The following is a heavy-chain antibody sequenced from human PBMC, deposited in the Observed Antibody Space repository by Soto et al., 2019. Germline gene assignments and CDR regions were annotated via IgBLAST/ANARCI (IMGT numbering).Heavy chain of an antibody. CDR3: ARVRSDCSGGSCYLSLPGNWYFDL. Sequence: QVQLVQSGAEVKKPGASVKVSCKASGYTFTSYYMHWVRQAPGQGLEWMGIINPSGGSTSYAQKFQGRVTMTRDTSTSTVYMELSSLRSEDTAVYYCARVRSDCSGGSCYLSLPGNWYFDLWGRGTLVTVSS. J-gene: IGHJ2*01. D-gene: IGHD2-15*01. CDR2: INPSGGST. V-gene: IGHV1-46*03. CDR1: GYTFTSYY.